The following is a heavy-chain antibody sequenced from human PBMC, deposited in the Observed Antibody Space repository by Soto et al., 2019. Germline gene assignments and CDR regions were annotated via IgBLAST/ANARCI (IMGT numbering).Heavy chain of an antibody. D-gene: IGHD4-17*01. J-gene: IGHJ6*02. CDR2: ISSSGSTI. CDR3: ARATTRNYYYYYGMDV. CDR1: GFTFSSYE. Sequence: SLRLSCAASGFTFSSYEMNWVRQAPGKGLEWVSYISSSGSTIYYADSVKGRFTISRDNAKNSLYLQMNSLRAEDTAVYYCARATTRNYYYYYGMDVWGQGTTVTVSS. V-gene: IGHV3-48*03.